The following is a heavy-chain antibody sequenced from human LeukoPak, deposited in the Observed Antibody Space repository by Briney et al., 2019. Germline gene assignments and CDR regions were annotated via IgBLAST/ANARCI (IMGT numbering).Heavy chain of an antibody. CDR3: ARTLYGGNRVDV. CDR1: GGSISTYY. V-gene: IGHV4-59*08. J-gene: IGHJ6*04. CDR2: IFHSGST. D-gene: IGHD4-23*01. Sequence: SETLSLTCTVSGGSISTYYWSWIRQAPGKGLEWIGYIFHSGSTDYNPSLSSRVTISVDTSRNQFSLRLNSVTAADTAMYYCARTLYGGNRVDVWGRGATVTVSS.